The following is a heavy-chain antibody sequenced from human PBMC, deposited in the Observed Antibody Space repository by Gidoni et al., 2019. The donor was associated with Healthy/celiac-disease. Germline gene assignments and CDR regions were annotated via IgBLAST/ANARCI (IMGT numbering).Heavy chain of an antibody. CDR2: ISYDGSNK. J-gene: IGHJ3*02. CDR1: GFTFSSSA. CDR3: ARDYVRGVIIEHDAFDI. D-gene: IGHD3-10*01. Sequence: QVQLVESGGGVVQPGRSLRLSCAASGFTFSSSAMHWCRQAPGKGLEWVAVISYDGSNKYYADSVKGRFTISRDNSKNTLYLQMNSLRAEDTAVYYCARDYVRGVIIEHDAFDIWGQGTMVTVSS. V-gene: IGHV3-30-3*01.